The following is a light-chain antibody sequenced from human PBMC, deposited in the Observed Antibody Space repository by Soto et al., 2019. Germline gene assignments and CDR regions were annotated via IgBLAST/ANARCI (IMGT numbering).Light chain of an antibody. V-gene: IGKV3-20*01. CDR3: QQWHSSPSIT. CDR1: QSVSSSY. CDR2: GAS. Sequence: IVLTQSPGTLSLSPGERATLSCRASQSVSSSYLAWYQQKPGQAPRLLLYGASNRATGVPDRFSGSGSGTDFTLTISSLEPEDFAVYFCQQWHSSPSITFGQGTRLEIK. J-gene: IGKJ5*01.